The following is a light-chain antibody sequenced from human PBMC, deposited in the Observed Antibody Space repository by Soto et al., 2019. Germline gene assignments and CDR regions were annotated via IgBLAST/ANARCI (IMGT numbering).Light chain of an antibody. CDR3: AAWDDSLNGVV. Sequence: QSVLTQPPSTSGTPGQRVTITCSGSSSNIGSSYVYWYQQLPGTAPKLLIYTNDQRPSGVPDRISGSKSGTSASLAISGLRSEDEADYYCAAWDDSLNGVVFGGGTKVTVL. CDR2: TND. J-gene: IGLJ2*01. CDR1: SSNIGSSY. V-gene: IGLV1-47*01.